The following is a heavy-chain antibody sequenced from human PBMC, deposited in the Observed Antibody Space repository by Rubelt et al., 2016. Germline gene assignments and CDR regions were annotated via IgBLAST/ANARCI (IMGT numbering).Heavy chain of an antibody. D-gene: IGHD6-19*01. V-gene: IGHV3-23*04. CDR2: SSGSGRNT. CDR1: GFTFSDYV. CDR3: ERGGRWLVDYFEY. J-gene: IGHJ4*02. Sequence: EVYLVESGGGLVQPGGSLRLSCTASGFTFSDYVLSWVRQAQGKGLEWVSGSSGSGRNTYYANPVQRRFTISRDNSKNTLYLPVASLRTGETAIYYCERGGRWLVDYFEYWGQGTLVTVSS.